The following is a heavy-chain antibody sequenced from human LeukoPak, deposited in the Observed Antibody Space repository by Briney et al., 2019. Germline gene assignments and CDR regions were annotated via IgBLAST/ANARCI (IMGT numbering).Heavy chain of an antibody. CDR2: ISYDGSNK. CDR3: ARDPGIAAATFYYFDY. CDR1: GFTFSSYA. J-gene: IGHJ4*02. Sequence: GGSLRLSCAASGFTFSSYAMHWVRQAPGKELEWVAVISYDGSNKYYADSVKGRFTISRDNSKNTLYLQMNSLRAEDTAVYYCARDPGIAAATFYYFDYWGQGTLVTVSS. D-gene: IGHD6-13*01. V-gene: IGHV3-30-3*01.